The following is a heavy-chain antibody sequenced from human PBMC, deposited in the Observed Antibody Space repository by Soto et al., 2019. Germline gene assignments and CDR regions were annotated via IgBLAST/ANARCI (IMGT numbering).Heavy chain of an antibody. V-gene: IGHV3-30*18. Sequence: PGGSLRLSCAASGFTFSSYGMHWVRQAPGKGLEWVAVISYDGSNKYYADSVKGRFTISRDNSKNTLYLQMNSLRAEGTAVYYCAKPVLLSYSITMIVVVPYFDYWGQGTLVTVSS. CDR1: GFTFSSYG. D-gene: IGHD3-22*01. CDR2: ISYDGSNK. J-gene: IGHJ4*02. CDR3: AKPVLLSYSITMIVVVPYFDY.